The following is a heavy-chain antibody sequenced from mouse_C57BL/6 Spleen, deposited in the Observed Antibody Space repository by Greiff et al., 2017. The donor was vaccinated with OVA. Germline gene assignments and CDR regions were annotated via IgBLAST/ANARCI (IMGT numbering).Heavy chain of an antibody. J-gene: IGHJ3*01. D-gene: IGHD2-10*02. CDR3: AYGNYGIY. CDR2: INPSDSDT. Sequence: QVQLQQPGAELVKPGASVKVSCKASGYTFTSYWMHWVKQRPGQGLEWIGRINPSDSDTNYNQKFKGKATLTVDKSSSTAYMQLSSLTAEDSAVYCCAYGNYGIYWGQGTLVTVSA. V-gene: IGHV1-74*01. CDR1: GYTFTSYW.